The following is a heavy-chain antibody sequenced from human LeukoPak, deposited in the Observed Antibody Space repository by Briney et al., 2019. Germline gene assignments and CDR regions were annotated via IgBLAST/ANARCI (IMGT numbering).Heavy chain of an antibody. CDR1: GFTFSSYA. Sequence: GGSLRLSCAASGFTFSSYAMSWVRQAPGEGLEWVSAISGSGGNTYCTDSVKGRFTISRDNSKNTLYQQMNSLRPEDTAVYYCAKGLYSSSYPYYFDYWGQGTLVTVSS. J-gene: IGHJ4*02. CDR2: ISGSGGNT. CDR3: AKGLYSSSYPYYFDY. D-gene: IGHD3-22*01. V-gene: IGHV3-23*01.